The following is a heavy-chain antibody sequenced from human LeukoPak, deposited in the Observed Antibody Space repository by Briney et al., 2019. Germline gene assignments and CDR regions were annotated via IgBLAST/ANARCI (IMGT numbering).Heavy chain of an antibody. V-gene: IGHV1-18*01. D-gene: IGHD3-22*01. Sequence: ASVKVSCKASGYTFTSYGISWVRQAPGQGLEWMGWISAYNGNTNYAQKLQGRFTMTTDTSTSTVYMELSSLRSEDTAVYYCARDHPSPNRSTMIWGWFDPWGQGTLVTVSS. CDR1: GYTFTSYG. CDR3: ARDHPSPNRSTMIWGWFDP. J-gene: IGHJ5*02. CDR2: ISAYNGNT.